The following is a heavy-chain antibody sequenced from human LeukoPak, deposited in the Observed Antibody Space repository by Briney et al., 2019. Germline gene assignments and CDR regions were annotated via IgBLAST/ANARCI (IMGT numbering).Heavy chain of an antibody. D-gene: IGHD6-13*01. V-gene: IGHV3-33*08. CDR2: IWYDGSNK. J-gene: IGHJ4*02. CDR3: ARDNQQQLALDY. Sequence: GRSLRLSCAASGFTFSSYGMHWVRQAPGKGLEWVAVIWYDGSNKYYADSVKGRFTISRDNSKNTLYLQMNSLRAEDTAVYYCARDNQQQLALDYWGQGTLVTVSS. CDR1: GFTFSSYG.